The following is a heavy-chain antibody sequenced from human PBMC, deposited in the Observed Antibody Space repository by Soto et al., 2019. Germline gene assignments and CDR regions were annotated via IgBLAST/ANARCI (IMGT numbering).Heavy chain of an antibody. CDR1: GDSIGSGGYS. CDR2: IYHSGST. V-gene: IGHV4-30-2*01. CDR3: ARDRGVPAAYNWFDP. D-gene: IGHD2-2*01. Sequence: SETLSLTCAVSGDSIGSGGYSWNWIRQPPGKGLEWIGYIYHSGSTDYNPPLKSRVTILVDRSKNQFSLKLRSVTAADTAVYYCARDRGVPAAYNWFDPWGQGTLVTVSS. J-gene: IGHJ5*02.